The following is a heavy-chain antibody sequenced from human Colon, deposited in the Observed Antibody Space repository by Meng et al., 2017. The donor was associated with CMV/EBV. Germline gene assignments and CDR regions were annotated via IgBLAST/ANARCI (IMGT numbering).Heavy chain of an antibody. J-gene: IGHJ5*02. V-gene: IGHV1-18*01. CDR1: SDG. CDR3: ARAEYCSSTSCYKRDGWFDP. CDR2: ISAYNGNT. D-gene: IGHD2-2*02. Sequence: SDGISWVRQAPGQGLEWMGWISAYNGNTNYAQKLQGRVTMTTDTSTSTAYMELRSLRSDDTAVYYCARAEYCSSTSCYKRDGWFDPWGQGTLVTVSS.